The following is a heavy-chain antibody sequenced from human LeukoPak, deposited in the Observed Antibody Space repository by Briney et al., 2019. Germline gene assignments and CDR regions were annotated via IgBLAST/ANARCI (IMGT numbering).Heavy chain of an antibody. D-gene: IGHD3-3*01. CDR2: ISGSGGST. CDR3: AKDLDVTIFGVVNYFDY. CDR1: GFTFSSYA. V-gene: IGHV3-23*01. Sequence: GGSLRLSCAASGFTFSSYAMSWVRRAPGKGLEWVSAISGSGGSTYYADSVKGRFTISRDNSKNTLYLQMNSLRAEDTAVYYCAKDLDVTIFGVVNYFDYWGQGTLVTVSS. J-gene: IGHJ4*02.